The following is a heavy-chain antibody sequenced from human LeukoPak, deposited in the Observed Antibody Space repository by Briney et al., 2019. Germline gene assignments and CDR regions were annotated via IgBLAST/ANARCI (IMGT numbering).Heavy chain of an antibody. CDR2: IYYSGST. J-gene: IGHJ4*02. V-gene: IGHV4-59*01. Sequence: SETLSLTCTVSAGSISSYYWSWIRQPPGKGLEWIGYIYYSGSTNYNPSLKSRVTISVDTSKNQFSLKLSSVTAADTAVYYCASASLSALGFDYWGQGTLVTVS. CDR3: ASASLSALGFDY. D-gene: IGHD7-27*01. CDR1: AGSISSYY.